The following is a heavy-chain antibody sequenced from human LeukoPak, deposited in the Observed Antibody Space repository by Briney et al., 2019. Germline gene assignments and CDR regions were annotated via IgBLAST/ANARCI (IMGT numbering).Heavy chain of an antibody. CDR3: ARDVPYSSGWSYYYYYGMDV. D-gene: IGHD6-19*01. Sequence: RGASVKVSCKASGYTFTSYYMHWVRQAPGQGLEWMGIINPSGGSTSYAQKFQGRVTMTRDTSTSTVYMELSSLRSEDTAVYYCARDVPYSSGWSYYYYYGMDVWGQGTTVTVSS. V-gene: IGHV1-46*01. CDR1: GYTFTSYY. CDR2: INPSGGST. J-gene: IGHJ6*02.